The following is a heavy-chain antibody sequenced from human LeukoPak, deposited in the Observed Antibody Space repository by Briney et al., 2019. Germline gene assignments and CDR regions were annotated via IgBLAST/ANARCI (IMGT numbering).Heavy chain of an antibody. V-gene: IGHV4-39*07. J-gene: IGHJ5*02. D-gene: IGHD5-18*01. Sequence: WVRQPPGKGLEWIGSIYYSGTTHYNPSLESRVTISVDTSKNQFSLKLASVTAADTAIYYCAKGAGGFSYYNWFDPWGQGTLVTVSS. CDR2: IYYSGTT. CDR3: AKGAGGFSYYNWFDP.